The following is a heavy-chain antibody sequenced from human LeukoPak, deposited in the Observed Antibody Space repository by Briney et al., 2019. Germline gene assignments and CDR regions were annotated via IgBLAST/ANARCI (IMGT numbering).Heavy chain of an antibody. D-gene: IGHD6-13*01. Sequence: GASVKVSCKVSGYTLTELSMHWVRQAPGKGLEWMGGFDPEDGETIYAQKFQGRVTMTEDTSTDTAYMELSSLRSEDTAVYYCATDKDAAGSFDYWGQGTLITVSS. CDR1: GYTLTELS. CDR3: ATDKDAAGSFDY. J-gene: IGHJ4*02. CDR2: FDPEDGET. V-gene: IGHV1-24*01.